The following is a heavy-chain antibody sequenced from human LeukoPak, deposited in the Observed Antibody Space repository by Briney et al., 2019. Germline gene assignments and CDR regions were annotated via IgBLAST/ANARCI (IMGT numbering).Heavy chain of an antibody. CDR3: AKDRVTMVRGVKRRYNWFDP. CDR1: GFTFSSYA. CDR2: MSGSGGST. D-gene: IGHD3-10*01. V-gene: IGHV3-23*01. J-gene: IGHJ5*02. Sequence: PGGSLRLSCAASGFTFSSYAMSWVRQAPGKGLEWVSAMSGSGGSTYYADSVKGRFTISRDNSKNTLYLQMNSLRAEDTAVYYCAKDRVTMVRGVKRRYNWFDPWGQGTLVTVSS.